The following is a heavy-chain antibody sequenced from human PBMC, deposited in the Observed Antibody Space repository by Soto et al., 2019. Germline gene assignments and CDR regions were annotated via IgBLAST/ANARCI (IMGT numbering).Heavy chain of an antibody. CDR2: IIPIFGTA. CDR3: AREAYCGGDCYENWFDP. CDR1: GGTFSSYA. D-gene: IGHD2-21*02. Sequence: QVQLVQSGAEVKKPGSSVKVSCKASGGTFSSYAISWVRQAPGQGLEWMGGIIPIFGTANYAQKFQGRVTITADESTSTAYMELSSLRSEDTAVYYGAREAYCGGDCYENWFDPWGQGTLVTVSS. V-gene: IGHV1-69*12. J-gene: IGHJ5*02.